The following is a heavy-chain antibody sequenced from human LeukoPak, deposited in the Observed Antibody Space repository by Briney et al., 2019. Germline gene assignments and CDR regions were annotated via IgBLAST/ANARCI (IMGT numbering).Heavy chain of an antibody. Sequence: QSGRSLRLSCAASGFTFSSYGMHWVRQAPGKGLEWVAVISYDGSNKYYADSVKGRFTISRDNSKNTLYLQMNSLRAEDTAVYYCAKDKDAYCGGDCYSGGYYFDYWGQGTLVTVSS. CDR3: AKDKDAYCGGDCYSGGYYFDY. D-gene: IGHD2-21*02. V-gene: IGHV3-30*18. CDR2: ISYDGSNK. J-gene: IGHJ4*02. CDR1: GFTFSSYG.